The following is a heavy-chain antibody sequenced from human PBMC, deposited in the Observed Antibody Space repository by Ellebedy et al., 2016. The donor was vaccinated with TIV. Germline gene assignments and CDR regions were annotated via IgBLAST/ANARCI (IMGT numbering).Heavy chain of an antibody. CDR2: INGGGGII. D-gene: IGHD2-21*01. CDR3: TNTYPEEGLDV. J-gene: IGHJ6*02. V-gene: IGHV3-23*01. CDR1: GFTFSSFW. Sequence: GGSLRLXCAASGFTFSSFWMNWVRQAPGKGLEWVSSINGGGGIIYYAGSVKGRFTISRDNSKKTVYLQMNSLRAEDTAKYYCTNTYPEEGLDVWGQGTTVTVSS.